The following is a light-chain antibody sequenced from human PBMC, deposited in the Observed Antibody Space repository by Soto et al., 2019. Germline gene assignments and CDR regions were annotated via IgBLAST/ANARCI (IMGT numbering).Light chain of an antibody. J-gene: IGLJ2*01. CDR3: SSYASGTTLV. CDR2: EVT. CDR1: SSDGGAYKY. V-gene: IGLV2-14*01. Sequence: QSVLTQPASVSGSPGQSITISCTGTSSDGGAYKYVTWHQQYPGKAPKLIISEVTNRPSGVSSRFSGSRSGNTASLTISGLHPEDEAYYYCSSYASGTTLVFGGGTKLTVL.